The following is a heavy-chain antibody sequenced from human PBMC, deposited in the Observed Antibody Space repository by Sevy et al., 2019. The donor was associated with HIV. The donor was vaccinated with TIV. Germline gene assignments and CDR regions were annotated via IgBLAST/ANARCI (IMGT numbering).Heavy chain of an antibody. CDR3: AREGCSRPHDY. Sequence: GGSLRLSCAASGFAFYEYSMSWIRQAPGKGLEWVATLSFDCGKINYAESVKGRFTISRDNSKNSFYLQMDNLRVEDTALYYCAREGCSRPHDYWCQGTRVTVSS. J-gene: IGHJ4*02. D-gene: IGHD2-8*01. V-gene: IGHV3-23*01. CDR1: GFAFYEYS. CDR2: LSFDCGKI.